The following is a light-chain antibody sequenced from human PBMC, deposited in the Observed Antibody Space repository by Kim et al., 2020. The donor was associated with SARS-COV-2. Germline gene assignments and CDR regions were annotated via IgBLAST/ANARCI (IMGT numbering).Light chain of an antibody. CDR3: QAWDSRVV. J-gene: IGLJ2*01. V-gene: IGLV3-1*01. CDR1: KLGDEY. Sequence: SYELTQPPSVSVSPGQTATITCAGDKLGDEYVSWYQQKPGQSPVLVIYQNSKRPSGIPERVTGSNSGNTATLTITGTQAMDEADYYCQAWDSRVVFGGGT. CDR2: QNS.